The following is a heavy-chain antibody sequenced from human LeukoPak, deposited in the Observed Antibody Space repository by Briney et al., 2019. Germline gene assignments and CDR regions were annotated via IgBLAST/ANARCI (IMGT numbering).Heavy chain of an antibody. Sequence: PGGSLRLSCAASGFTFSSYSMNWVRQAPGKGLEWVSSISSSSYIYYADSVKGRFTISGDNAKNSLYLQMNSLRAEDTAVYYCARGQASDFDYWGQGTLVTVSS. J-gene: IGHJ4*02. CDR2: ISSSSYI. CDR1: GFTFSSYS. V-gene: IGHV3-21*01. CDR3: ARGQASDFDY.